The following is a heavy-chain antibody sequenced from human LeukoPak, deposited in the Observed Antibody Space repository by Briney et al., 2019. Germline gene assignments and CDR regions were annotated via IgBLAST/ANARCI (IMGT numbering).Heavy chain of an antibody. V-gene: IGHV1-18*01. CDR1: GYTFTSYG. Sequence: ASVKVSCKASGYTFTSYGISWVRQAPGQGLEWMGWISAYNGNTNYAQRLQGRVTMTTDTSTSTAYMELRSLRSDDTAVYYCAREAVYDSSGYFDYWGQGTLVTVSS. CDR3: AREAVYDSSGYFDY. CDR2: ISAYNGNT. J-gene: IGHJ4*02. D-gene: IGHD3-22*01.